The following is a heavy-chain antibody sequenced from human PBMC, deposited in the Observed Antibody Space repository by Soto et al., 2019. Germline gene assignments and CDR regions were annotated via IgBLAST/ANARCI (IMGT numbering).Heavy chain of an antibody. CDR1: GGTFSSYA. CDR3: ARVYNWNDFRSAAFDI. J-gene: IGHJ3*02. Sequence: QVQLVQSGAEVKKPGSSVKVSCKASGGTFSSYASSWVRQAPGQGLKRMGGIIPIFGTANYAQKFQVRVTITADECTSTAYMELSSLRSEDRAVYYCARVYNWNDFRSAAFDIWGQGTMVTVSS. V-gene: IGHV1-69*12. D-gene: IGHD1-1*01. CDR2: IIPIFGTA.